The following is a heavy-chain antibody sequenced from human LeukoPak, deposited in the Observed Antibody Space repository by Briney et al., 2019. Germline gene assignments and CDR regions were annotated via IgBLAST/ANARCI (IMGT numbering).Heavy chain of an antibody. CDR1: GYTFTSYD. CDR3: ATANKGIVGCSSTSCYTGDLYYYYYMDV. Sequence: ASVKVSCKASGYTFTSYDINWVRQATGQGLEWMGWMNPNSGNTGYAQKFQGRVTITRNTSISTAYMELSSLRSEDTAVYYCATANKGIVGCSSTSCYTGDLYYYYYMDVWGKGTTVTVSS. J-gene: IGHJ6*03. D-gene: IGHD2-2*02. CDR2: MNPNSGNT. V-gene: IGHV1-8*03.